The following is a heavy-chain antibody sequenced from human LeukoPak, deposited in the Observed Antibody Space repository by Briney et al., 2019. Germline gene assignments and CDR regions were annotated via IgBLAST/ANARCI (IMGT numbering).Heavy chain of an antibody. J-gene: IGHJ4*02. CDR1: GYTFTGYY. Sequence: ASVKVSCKASGYTFTGYYMHWVRQAPGQGLEWMGWINPNSGGTNYAQKFQGRVTMTRDTSISTAYMELSRLRSDDTAVYYCARGGYSSGWSYLYFDYWGQGTLVTVSS. CDR2: INPNSGGT. D-gene: IGHD6-19*01. CDR3: ARGGYSSGWSYLYFDY. V-gene: IGHV1-2*02.